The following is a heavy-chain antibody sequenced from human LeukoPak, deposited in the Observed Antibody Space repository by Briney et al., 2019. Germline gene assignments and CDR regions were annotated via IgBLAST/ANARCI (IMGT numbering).Heavy chain of an antibody. CDR3: ARASAQGGDAFDI. Sequence: AGGSLRLSCAASGFTFSSYSMNRVRQAPGKGLEWVSSISSSSSYIYYADSVKGRFTISRDNAKNSLYLQMNSLRAEDTAVYYCARASAQGGDAFDIWGQGTMVTVSS. CDR1: GFTFSSYS. D-gene: IGHD1-26*01. J-gene: IGHJ3*02. V-gene: IGHV3-21*01. CDR2: ISSSSSYI.